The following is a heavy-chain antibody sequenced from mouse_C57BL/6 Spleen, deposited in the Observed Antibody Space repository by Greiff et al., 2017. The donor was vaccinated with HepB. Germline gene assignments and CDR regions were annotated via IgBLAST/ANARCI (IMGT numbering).Heavy chain of an antibody. D-gene: IGHD1-2*01. CDR2: ISSGGSYT. CDR3: ARGGHYDGFAY. V-gene: IGHV5-6*01. J-gene: IGHJ3*01. Sequence: EVKLMESGGDLVKPGGSLKLSCAASGFTFSSYGMSWVRQTPDKRLEWVATISSGGSYTYYPDSVKGRFTISRDNAKNTLYLQMSSLKSEDTAMYYCARGGHYDGFAYWGQGTLVTVSA. CDR1: GFTFSSYG.